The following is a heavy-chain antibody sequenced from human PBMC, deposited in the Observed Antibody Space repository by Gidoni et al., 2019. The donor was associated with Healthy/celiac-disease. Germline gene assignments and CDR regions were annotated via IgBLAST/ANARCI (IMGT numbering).Heavy chain of an antibody. CDR3: ARDSDIYLSMDV. CDR1: GFTFSSYA. CDR2: ISYDGSNK. D-gene: IGHD3-9*01. V-gene: IGHV3-30-3*01. J-gene: IGHJ6*02. Sequence: QVQLVESGGGVVQPGRSLRLSCAASGFTFSSYAMHWVRQAPGKGLEWVAVISYDGSNKYYADSVKGRFTIPRDNSKNTLYLQMNSLRAEDTAVYYCARDSDIYLSMDVWGQGTTVTVSS.